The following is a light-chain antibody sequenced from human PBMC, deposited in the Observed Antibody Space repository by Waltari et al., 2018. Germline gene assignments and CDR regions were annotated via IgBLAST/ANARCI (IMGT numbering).Light chain of an antibody. Sequence: QSVLTQPPAASGPPGQGVTISCSGTSSNIGSNYVYWYQQLSGTAPKLHIYRNNQPPSGVPDRFSGAKAGTSASLASSGLRYEDEADYYCAAWDDSLSGWVFGGGTKLTV. V-gene: IGLV1-47*01. CDR2: RNN. J-gene: IGLJ3*02. CDR1: SSNIGSNY. CDR3: AAWDDSLSGWV.